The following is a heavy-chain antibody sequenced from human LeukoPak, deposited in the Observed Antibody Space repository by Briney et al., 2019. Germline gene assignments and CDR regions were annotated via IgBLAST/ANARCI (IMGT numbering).Heavy chain of an antibody. CDR1: GGSFSGYY. V-gene: IGHV4-34*01. CDR2: INHSGST. Sequence: SETLSLTCAVYGGSFSGYYWSWIRLPPGKGLEWIGEINHSGSTNYNPSLKSRVTISVDTSKNQFSLKLSSVTAADTAVYYCARYGSGSHDFDYWGQGTLVTVSS. CDR3: ARYGSGSHDFDY. D-gene: IGHD3-10*01. J-gene: IGHJ4*02.